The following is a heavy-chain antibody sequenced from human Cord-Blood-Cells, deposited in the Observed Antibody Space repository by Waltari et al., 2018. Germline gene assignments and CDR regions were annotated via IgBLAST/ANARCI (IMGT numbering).Heavy chain of an antibody. V-gene: IGHV3-30*04. CDR2: ISYDGSNK. Sequence: QVQLVESGGGVVQPGRSLRLSCAASGFTFISYAMHWVRQAPGKGLEWVAVISYDGSNKYYADSVKGRFTISRDNSKNTLYLQMNSLRAEDTAVYYCARAPVRYYFDYWGQGTLVTVSS. D-gene: IGHD3-22*01. CDR3: ARAPVRYYFDY. J-gene: IGHJ4*02. CDR1: GFTFISYA.